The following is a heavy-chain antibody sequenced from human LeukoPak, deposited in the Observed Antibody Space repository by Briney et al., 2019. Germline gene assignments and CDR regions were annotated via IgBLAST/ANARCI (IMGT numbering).Heavy chain of an antibody. D-gene: IGHD3-10*01. J-gene: IGHJ4*02. CDR2: IYPGDSDT. CDR3: ARPTVVTMVRGVIIPDYFDY. Sequence: GESLKISCKGSGYSFTSYWIGWVRQMPGNGLEWMGIIYPGDSDTRYSPSFQGQVTISADKSISTAYLQWSSLKASDTAMYYCARPTVVTMVRGVIIPDYFDYWGQGTLVTVSS. CDR1: GYSFTSYW. V-gene: IGHV5-51*01.